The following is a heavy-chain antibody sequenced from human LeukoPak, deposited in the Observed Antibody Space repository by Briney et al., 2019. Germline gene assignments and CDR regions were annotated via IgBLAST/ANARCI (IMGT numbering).Heavy chain of an antibody. V-gene: IGHV1-69*04. J-gene: IGHJ4*02. Sequence: GASVKVSCKASGGTFSSYAISWVRQAPGQGLEWMGRIIPILGIANYAQKFQGRVTITADKSTSTAYMELSSLRSEDTAVYYCARDLRPTAATGLKVVSFDYWGQGTLVTVSS. CDR2: IIPILGIA. CDR3: ARDLRPTAATGLKVVSFDY. D-gene: IGHD6-13*01. CDR1: GGTFSSYA.